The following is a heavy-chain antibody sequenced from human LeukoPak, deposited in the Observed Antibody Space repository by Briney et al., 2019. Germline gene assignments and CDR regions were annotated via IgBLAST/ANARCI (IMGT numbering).Heavy chain of an antibody. CDR1: GFTFSSYE. J-gene: IGHJ4*02. V-gene: IGHV3-48*03. CDR3: AKLAYGDYDY. D-gene: IGHD4-17*01. CDR2: ISSSGSTI. Sequence: GGSLRLSCAASGFTFSSYEMNWVRQAPGKGLEWVSYISSSGSTIYYADSVKGRFTISRDNSKNTLYLQMNSLRAEDTAVYYCAKLAYGDYDYWGQGTLVTVSS.